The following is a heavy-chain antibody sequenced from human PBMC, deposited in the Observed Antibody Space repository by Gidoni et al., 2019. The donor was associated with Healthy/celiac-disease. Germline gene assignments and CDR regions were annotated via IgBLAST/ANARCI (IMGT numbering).Heavy chain of an antibody. D-gene: IGHD3-10*01. CDR3: ARELRLGKMVRGGRSYYGMDV. CDR1: GFTFSSYE. J-gene: IGHJ6*02. CDR2: ISSSGSTI. Sequence: EVQLVESGGGLVQPGGSLRLSCAASGFTFSSYEMNWVRQAPGKGLEWVSYISSSGSTIYYADSVKGRFTISRDNAKNSLYLQMNSLRAEDTAVYYCARELRLGKMVRGGRSYYGMDVWGQGTTVTVSS. V-gene: IGHV3-48*03.